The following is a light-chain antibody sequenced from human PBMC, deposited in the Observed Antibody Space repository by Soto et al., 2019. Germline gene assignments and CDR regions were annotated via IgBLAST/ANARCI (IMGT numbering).Light chain of an antibody. J-gene: IGLJ1*01. CDR2: EVS. V-gene: IGLV2-14*01. CDR1: SSDVGGYNY. Sequence: QSALTQPASVSGSHGQSITISCTGTSSDVGGYNYVSWYQQHPGKAPKLMIYEVSNRPSGVSNRFSGSKSGNTASLTISGLQAEDEADYYCSSYTSSSTNVFGTGTKLTVL. CDR3: SSYTSSSTNV.